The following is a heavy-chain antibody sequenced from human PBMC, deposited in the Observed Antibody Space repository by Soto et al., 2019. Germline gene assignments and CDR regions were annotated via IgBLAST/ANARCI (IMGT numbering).Heavy chain of an antibody. CDR3: ARGFLSVLPYYYYGLDV. V-gene: IGHV1-18*01. D-gene: IGHD2-15*01. CDR1: AYPFTSYG. CDR2: ISVYNGNT. J-gene: IGHJ6*02. Sequence: QVQLVQSGVEVKNPGASVRVSCKASAYPFTSYGISWVRQAPGQGLEWMVWISVYNGNTNYAREFQGRVTLTTDTSTSTAYMELRSLRSDDTAVYYCARGFLSVLPYYYYGLDVWGQGTTVIVSS.